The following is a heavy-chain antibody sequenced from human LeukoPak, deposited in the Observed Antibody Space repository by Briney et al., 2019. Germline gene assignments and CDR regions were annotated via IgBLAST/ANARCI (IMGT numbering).Heavy chain of an antibody. V-gene: IGHV3-23*01. CDR2: ISGGGGIT. J-gene: IGHJ4*02. CDR1: GFTFSSNF. D-gene: IGHD6-13*01. CDR3: AKVKAAGIWLFDY. Sequence: GGSLRLSCAASGFTFSSNFMSWVRQAPGKGLEWVSGISGGGGITYYAASVEGRFAISRDNSKNTMSLKMNGLRAEDTAIYYCAKVKAAGIWLFDYWGQGALVTVSS.